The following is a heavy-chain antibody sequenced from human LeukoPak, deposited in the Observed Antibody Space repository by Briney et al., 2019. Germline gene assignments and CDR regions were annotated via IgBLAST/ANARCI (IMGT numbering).Heavy chain of an antibody. CDR1: GYTFTDYY. Sequence: ASVKVSCKASGYTFTDYYMHWVRQAPGQGLEWMGWIDPNTGGTNYAQKFHDRVTMTGDTSTSTAYMELNRLRSDDTAVYYCARVVAGVGAAFDYWGQGTLVTVSS. D-gene: IGHD6-13*01. CDR2: IDPNTGGT. CDR3: ARVVAGVGAAFDY. J-gene: IGHJ4*02. V-gene: IGHV1-2*02.